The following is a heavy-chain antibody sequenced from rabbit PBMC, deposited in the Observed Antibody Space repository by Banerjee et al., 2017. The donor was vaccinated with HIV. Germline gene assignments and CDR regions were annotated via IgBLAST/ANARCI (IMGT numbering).Heavy chain of an antibody. CDR2: TDAGSSGST. J-gene: IGHJ4*01. CDR1: GFSLSGIYW. CDR3: ARSSYYYAGYAGYGYAPFNL. Sequence: QEQLVESGGGLVQPGGSLTLTCTASGFSLSGIYWICWVRQAPGKGLEWIACTDAGSSGSTYYASWAKGRFTISKTSSTTVTLQMTSLTAADTATYFCARSSYYYAGYAGYGYAPFNLWGQGTLVTVS. D-gene: IGHD6-1*01. V-gene: IGHV1S45*01.